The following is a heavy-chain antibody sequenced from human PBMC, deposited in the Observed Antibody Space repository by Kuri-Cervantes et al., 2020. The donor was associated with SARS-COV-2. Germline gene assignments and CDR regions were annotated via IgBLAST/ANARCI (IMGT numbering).Heavy chain of an antibody. CDR3: ARGRRYSLPGGLDY. Sequence: SETLSLTCAVYGGSFSGYYWSWIRQPPGKGLEWIGEINHSGSTNYNPSLKSRVTISVDTFKNQFSLKLSSVTAADTAVYYCARGRRYSLPGGLDYWGQGTLVTDSS. J-gene: IGHJ4*02. CDR1: GGSFSGYY. V-gene: IGHV4-34*01. CDR2: INHSGST. D-gene: IGHD3-9*01.